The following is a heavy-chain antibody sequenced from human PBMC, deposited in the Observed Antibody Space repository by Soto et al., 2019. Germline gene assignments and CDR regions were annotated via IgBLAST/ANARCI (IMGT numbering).Heavy chain of an antibody. Sequence: QVQLVESGGGLVKPGGSLRLSCAASGFTFSDYYMSWIRQAPGKGLGWVSYISSSGSTIYYADSVKGRFTISRDNAKNSLYLKMNSLRAEDTAVYYCARRITIFRVVIIPRTIWGQGRMVTVSS. J-gene: IGHJ3*02. CDR1: GFTFSDYY. V-gene: IGHV3-11*01. D-gene: IGHD3-3*01. CDR3: ARRITIFRVVIIPRTI. CDR2: ISSSGSTI.